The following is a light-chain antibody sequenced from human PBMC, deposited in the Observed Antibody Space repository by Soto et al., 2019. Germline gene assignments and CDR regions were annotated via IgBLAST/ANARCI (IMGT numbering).Light chain of an antibody. CDR2: AAS. CDR3: QQSFSTPYT. J-gene: IGKJ2*01. V-gene: IGKV1-39*01. CDR1: HNMSSH. Sequence: DSQMTPSPSSLSASIGERVTLTCRTSHNMSSHLNWYQQKPGKAPKLLLYAASSLQGGVPSGFSGSGHGKDLTLTITSLQPADFATYYCQQSFSTPYTFGHGPQRQIK.